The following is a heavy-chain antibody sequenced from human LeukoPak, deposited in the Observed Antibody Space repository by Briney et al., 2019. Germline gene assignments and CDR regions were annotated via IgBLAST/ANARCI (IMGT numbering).Heavy chain of an antibody. D-gene: IGHD6-13*01. CDR3: ARDAIAAAGTQLPYYYYYMDV. CDR1: EYTFTGYY. V-gene: IGHV1-2*02. Sequence: ASVKVSFKASEYTFTGYYMHWVRQAPGQGLEWMGWINTNSGGTNYAQKFQGRVTMTRDTSISTAYMELSRLRSDDTAVYYCARDAIAAAGTQLPYYYYYMDVWGKGTTVTISS. CDR2: INTNSGGT. J-gene: IGHJ6*03.